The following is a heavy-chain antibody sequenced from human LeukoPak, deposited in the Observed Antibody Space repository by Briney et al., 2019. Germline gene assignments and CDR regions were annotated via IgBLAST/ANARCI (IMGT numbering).Heavy chain of an antibody. Sequence: GASVKVSCKASGYTFTDYDMHWVRQAPGQGLGWMGWINPNSGGTNYAQKFQGRVTMTRDTSISTAYMDLSRLISDDTAVYYCARGRGKISDYFCSGSSLHYCMDVWGKGTTVTVSS. CDR3: ARGRGKISDYFCSGSSLHYCMDV. CDR1: GYTFTDYD. J-gene: IGHJ6*03. CDR2: INPNSGGT. D-gene: IGHD3-10*01. V-gene: IGHV1-2*02.